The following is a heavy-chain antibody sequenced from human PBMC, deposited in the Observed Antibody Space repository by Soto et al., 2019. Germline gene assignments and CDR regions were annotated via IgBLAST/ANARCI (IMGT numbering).Heavy chain of an antibody. V-gene: IGHV5-51*01. CDR1: GYSFTSYW. D-gene: IGHD2-2*01. CDR3: ARQVAALLSRRGSYYYYMDV. CDR2: IYPGDSDT. J-gene: IGHJ6*03. Sequence: PGESLKISCKGSGYSFTSYWIGWVRQMPGKGLEWMGIIYPGDSDTRYSPSFQGQVTISADKSISTAYLQWSSLKASDTAMYYCARQVAALLSRRGSYYYYMDVWGKGTTVTVSS.